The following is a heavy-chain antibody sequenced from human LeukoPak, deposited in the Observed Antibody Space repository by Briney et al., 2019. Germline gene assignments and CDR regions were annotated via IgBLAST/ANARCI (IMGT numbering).Heavy chain of an antibody. CDR1: GGSISSHY. V-gene: IGHV4-59*11. J-gene: IGHJ3*02. D-gene: IGHD3-10*01. Sequence: SETLSLTCTVSGGSISSHYWSWIRQPPGKELEWIGYIYYSGSTNYNPSLKSRVTISVDTSKNQFSLKLSSVTAADTAVYYCARVRFAYGVDIWGQGTMVTVSS. CDR3: ARVRFAYGVDI. CDR2: IYYSGST.